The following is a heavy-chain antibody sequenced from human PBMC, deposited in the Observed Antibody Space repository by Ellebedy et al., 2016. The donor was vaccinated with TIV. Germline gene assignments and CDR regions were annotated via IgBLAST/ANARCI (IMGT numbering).Heavy chain of an antibody. V-gene: IGHV1-69*13. CDR2: IIPIFGTA. D-gene: IGHD2-2*01. Sequence: SVKVSCXASGGTFSSYAISWVRQAPGQGLEWMGRIIPIFGTANYAQKFQGRVTITADESTSTAYMELSSLRSEDTAVYYCARDRDCSSTSCPSNWFDPWGQGTLVTVSS. CDR1: GGTFSSYA. CDR3: ARDRDCSSTSCPSNWFDP. J-gene: IGHJ5*02.